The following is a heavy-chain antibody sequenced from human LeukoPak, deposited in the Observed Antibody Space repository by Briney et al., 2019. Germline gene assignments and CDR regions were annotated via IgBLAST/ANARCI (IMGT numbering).Heavy chain of an antibody. CDR1: GFTFSSYW. V-gene: IGHV3-74*01. CDR3: ARLDDSSGYSFDY. Sequence: GASLRLSCAASGFTFSSYWMHWVRQAPGKGLVWVSRINGDGSSTSYADSVKGRFTISRDNAKNTLYLQMNSLRAEDTAVYYCARLDDSSGYSFDYWGQGTLVTVSS. D-gene: IGHD3-22*01. CDR2: INGDGSST. J-gene: IGHJ4*02.